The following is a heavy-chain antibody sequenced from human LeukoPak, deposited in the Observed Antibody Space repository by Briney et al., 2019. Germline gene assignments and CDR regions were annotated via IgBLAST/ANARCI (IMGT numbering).Heavy chain of an antibody. CDR2: INTNTGNP. D-gene: IGHD3-16*02. CDR1: GYTFTSYA. CDR3: ARDEDFEYVWECYRYPLHY. J-gene: IGHJ4*02. Sequence: ASVKVSCKASGYTFTSYAMNWVRQAPGQGLEWMGWINTNTGNPTYAQGFTGRFVFSWDTSVSTAYLQISSLNVEDTAVYYCARDEDFEYVWECYRYPLHYWRQGTTVTVSS. V-gene: IGHV7-4-1*02.